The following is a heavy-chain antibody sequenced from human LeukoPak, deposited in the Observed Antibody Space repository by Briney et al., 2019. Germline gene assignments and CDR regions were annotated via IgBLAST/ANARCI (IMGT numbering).Heavy chain of an antibody. D-gene: IGHD2-2*01. Sequence: GGSLRLSCAASGFTFSSYAMHWVRQAPGKGLEWVAVISYDGSNKYYADSVKGRFTISRDNSKNTLYLQMNSLRAEDTAEYYCARDRASHATGAFDIWGQGTMVTVSS. V-gene: IGHV3-30-3*01. CDR2: ISYDGSNK. CDR1: GFTFSSYA. J-gene: IGHJ3*02. CDR3: ARDRASHATGAFDI.